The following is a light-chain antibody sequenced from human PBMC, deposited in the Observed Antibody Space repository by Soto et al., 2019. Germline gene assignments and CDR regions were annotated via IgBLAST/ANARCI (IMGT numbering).Light chain of an antibody. Sequence: DIQMTQSPSTLSASVGDRVTITCRASQTISSWLAWYQQKPGKAPKLLIYQASSLESGVTSRFSGSGSGTEFTLTISSLQPDDFATYYCQQYHTYPYTFGQGTKLEVK. CDR2: QAS. J-gene: IGKJ2*01. CDR3: QQYHTYPYT. CDR1: QTISSW. V-gene: IGKV1-5*03.